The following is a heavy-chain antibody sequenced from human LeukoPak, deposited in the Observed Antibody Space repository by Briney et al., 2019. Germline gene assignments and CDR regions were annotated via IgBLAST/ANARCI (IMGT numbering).Heavy chain of an antibody. J-gene: IGHJ3*02. V-gene: IGHV4-34*01. CDR3: ASPTTVTTSAYRAFDI. D-gene: IGHD4-17*01. CDR2: INHSGST. Sequence: PSETLSLTCAVYGGSFSDNYCSWIRQPPGKGLEWIGEINHSGSTNYSPSLRSRVTISVDTSKNQFSLNPRSVTAADTAVYYCASPTTVTTSAYRAFDIWGQGTMVTVSA. CDR1: GGSFSDNY.